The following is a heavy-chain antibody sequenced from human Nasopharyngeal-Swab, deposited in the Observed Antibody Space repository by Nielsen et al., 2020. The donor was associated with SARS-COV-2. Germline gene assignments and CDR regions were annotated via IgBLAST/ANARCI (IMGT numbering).Heavy chain of an antibody. J-gene: IGHJ4*02. CDR3: TTDFYFDY. V-gene: IGHV3-73*01. Sequence: GESLKISCAASGFIFSASAMHWVRQAPGKGLEWFGRIGDKDHNYATTYGASVKGRFTISRDDSKNTAFLQMDSLKTEDTALYYCTTDFYFDYWGQGTLVTVSS. CDR2: IGDKDHNYAT. CDR1: GFIFSASA.